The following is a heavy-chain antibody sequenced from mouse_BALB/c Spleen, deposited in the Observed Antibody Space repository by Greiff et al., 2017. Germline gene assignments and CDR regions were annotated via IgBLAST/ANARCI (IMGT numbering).Heavy chain of an antibody. CDR1: GYTFTSYV. Sequence: VQLQQSGPELVKPGASVKMSCKASGYTFTSYVMHWVKQKPAQGLEWIGYINPYNDGTKYNEKFKGKATLTSDKSSSTAYMELSSLTSEDSAVYYGAREYISTVGEDYFDYWGQGTTLTVSA. J-gene: IGHJ2*01. V-gene: IGHV1-14*01. CDR3: AREYISTVGEDYFDY. D-gene: IGHD1-1*01. CDR2: INPYNDGT.